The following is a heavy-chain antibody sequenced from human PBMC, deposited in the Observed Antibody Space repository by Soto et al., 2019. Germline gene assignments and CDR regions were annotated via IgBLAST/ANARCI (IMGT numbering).Heavy chain of an antibody. CDR2: IYYSGST. V-gene: IGHV4-59*01. CDR3: ARGVYYDSSGYYY. J-gene: IGHJ4*02. Sequence: ASETLSLTCTVSGGSISSYYWSWIRQPPGKGLEWIGYIYYSGSTNYNPSLKSRVTISVDTSKNQFSLKLSSVTAADTAVYYCARGVYYDSSGYYYWGQGTLVTVSS. CDR1: GGSISSYY. D-gene: IGHD3-22*01.